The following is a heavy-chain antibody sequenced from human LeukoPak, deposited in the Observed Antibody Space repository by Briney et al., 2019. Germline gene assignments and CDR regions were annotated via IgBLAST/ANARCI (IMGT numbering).Heavy chain of an antibody. V-gene: IGHV3-9*01. CDR3: ATGGGSGSYQPDY. Sequence: GGSLRLSCAASGFTFDDYAMHWVRQAPGKGLEWVSGISWNSGSIGYADSVKGRFTISRDNAKNSLYLQMNSLRAKDTALYYCATGGGSGSYQPDYWGQGTLVTVSS. D-gene: IGHD3-10*01. CDR1: GFTFDDYA. CDR2: ISWNSGSI. J-gene: IGHJ4*02.